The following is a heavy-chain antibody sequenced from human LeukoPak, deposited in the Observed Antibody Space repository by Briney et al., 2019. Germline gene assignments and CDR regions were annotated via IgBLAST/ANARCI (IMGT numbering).Heavy chain of an antibody. CDR2: INHSGST. Sequence: SETLSLTCAVYGGSFSGYYWSWIRQPPGKGLEWIGEINHSGSTNYNPPLKSRVTISVDTSKNQFSLKLSSVTAADTAVYYCASGPYDFWSGYYKSWGQGTLVTVSS. CDR1: GGSFSGYY. J-gene: IGHJ5*02. CDR3: ASGPYDFWSGYYKS. D-gene: IGHD3-3*01. V-gene: IGHV4-34*01.